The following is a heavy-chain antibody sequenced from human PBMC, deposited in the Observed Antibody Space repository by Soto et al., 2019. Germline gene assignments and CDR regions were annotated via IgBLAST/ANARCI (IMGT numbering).Heavy chain of an antibody. D-gene: IGHD6-13*01. CDR1: GGSISSSSYY. Sequence: SETLSLTCTVSGGSISSSSYYWGWIRQPPGKGLEWIGIIYYSGSTYYIPSLKSRVTISVDTSKNQFSLKLSSVTAADTAVYYCARQDSSSWYLAANWFDPWGQGTLVTVSS. V-gene: IGHV4-39*01. CDR3: ARQDSSSWYLAANWFDP. J-gene: IGHJ5*02. CDR2: IYYSGST.